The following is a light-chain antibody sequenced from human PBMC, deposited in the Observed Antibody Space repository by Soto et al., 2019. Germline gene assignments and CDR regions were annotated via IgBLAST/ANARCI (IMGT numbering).Light chain of an antibody. J-gene: IGKJ1*01. V-gene: IGKV1-5*03. CDR2: KAS. CDR3: QHYSAFSVT. Sequence: DIQMTQSPSTLSASVEDRVTITCLASQSIGDLLAWYQQKPGEAPKLLIYKASYLESGVPSRFSGSGSGTEFTLTISSLQPEDLATYYCQHYSAFSVTFGQGTKVDIK. CDR1: QSIGDL.